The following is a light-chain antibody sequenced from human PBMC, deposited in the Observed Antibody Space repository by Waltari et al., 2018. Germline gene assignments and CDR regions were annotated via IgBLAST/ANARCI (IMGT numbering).Light chain of an antibody. CDR1: QNVNRN. CDR2: DAA. Sequence: EILLTQSPVTLSLSPGERATLSCRASQNVNRNLAWYQHKPGQAPRLLIYDAAIRATGIPPRFSGSGSGTDFTLTISSLEPADFAVYFCQQRDNWPPFTFGGGTKVEIK. V-gene: IGKV3-11*01. CDR3: QQRDNWPPFT. J-gene: IGKJ4*01.